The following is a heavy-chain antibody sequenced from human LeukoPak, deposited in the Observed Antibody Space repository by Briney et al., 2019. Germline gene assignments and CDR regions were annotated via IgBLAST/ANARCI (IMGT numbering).Heavy chain of an antibody. J-gene: IGHJ4*02. CDR2: IYYSGST. Sequence: PSETLSLTCTVSGGSISSYYWSWIRQPPGKGLEWIGYIYYSGSTNYNPSLKSRVTISVDTSKNQFSLKLSSVTAADTAVYYCARDVGYGDYQGYFDYWGQGTLVTVSS. D-gene: IGHD4-17*01. CDR3: ARDVGYGDYQGYFDY. V-gene: IGHV4-59*12. CDR1: GGSISSYY.